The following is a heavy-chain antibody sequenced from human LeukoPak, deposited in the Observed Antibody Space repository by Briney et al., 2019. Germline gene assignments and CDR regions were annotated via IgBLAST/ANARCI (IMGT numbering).Heavy chain of an antibody. CDR1: GGSVSSGSYY. D-gene: IGHD3-10*01. CDR3: ARGRTALLWFGENNNWFDP. Sequence: SETLSLTCTVSGGSVSSGSYYWSWIRQPPGTGLEWIGEINYSGSTNYNPSLKSRVTISVDTSKNQFSLKLSSVTAADTAVYYCARGRTALLWFGENNNWFDPWGQGTLVTVSS. V-gene: IGHV4-39*07. CDR2: INYSGST. J-gene: IGHJ5*02.